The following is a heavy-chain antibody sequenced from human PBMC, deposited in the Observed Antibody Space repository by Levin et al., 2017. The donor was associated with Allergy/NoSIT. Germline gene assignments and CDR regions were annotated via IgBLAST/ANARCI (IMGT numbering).Heavy chain of an antibody. D-gene: IGHD3-10*01. Sequence: PSETLSLTCTVSGGSISRDDYYWGWIRQPPGKGLEWIGSIYYSGNTYYNPSLQSRVTISVDTSKNQFSLNVTSVTAADTAVYFCARRPLTVYYASGGRTTRGARRETWFDPWGQGTLVTVSS. J-gene: IGHJ5*02. CDR3: ARRPLTVYYASGGRTTRGARRETWFDP. V-gene: IGHV4-39*01. CDR1: GGSISRDDYY. CDR2: IYYSGNT.